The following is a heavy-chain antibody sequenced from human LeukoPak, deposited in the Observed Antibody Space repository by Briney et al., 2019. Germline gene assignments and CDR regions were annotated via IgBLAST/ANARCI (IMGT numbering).Heavy chain of an antibody. D-gene: IGHD3-3*01. J-gene: IGHJ4*02. CDR3: ARQYQYYDFWSGYPYFDY. V-gene: IGHV4-39*01. CDR1: GGSIRSSYYY. CDR2: IYDSGST. Sequence: SETLSLTCTVSGGSIRSSYYYWGWIRQPPGKGLEWIGSIYDSGSTYYNPSLKSRVTISVDTSKNQFSLKLSSVTAADTAVYYCARQYQYYDFWSGYPYFDYWGQGTLVTVSS.